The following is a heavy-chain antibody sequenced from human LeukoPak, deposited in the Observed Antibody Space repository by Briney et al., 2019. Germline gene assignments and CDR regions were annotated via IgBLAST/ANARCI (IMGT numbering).Heavy chain of an antibody. V-gene: IGHV1-18*01. CDR1: GYTFTYYG. Sequence: ASVKASCKASGYTFTYYGITWVRQAPGQGLEWMGWISVYNGNTNYAQKLQGRFTMTIDTSTTTAYMELWTLRSDDTAVYYCASAYGSGSYTPLDYWGQGTLVTVSS. J-gene: IGHJ4*02. CDR3: ASAYGSGSYTPLDY. CDR2: ISVYNGNT. D-gene: IGHD3-10*01.